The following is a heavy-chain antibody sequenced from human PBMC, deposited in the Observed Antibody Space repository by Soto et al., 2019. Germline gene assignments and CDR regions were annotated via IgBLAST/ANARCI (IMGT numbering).Heavy chain of an antibody. J-gene: IGHJ4*02. CDR1: GYTFTGSY. V-gene: IGHV1-46*04. CDR3: ARGGAVQISWCGDGGD. D-gene: IGHD3-10*01. Sequence: QVQLVQSGAEVKKPGASVMVSCKASGYTFTGSYIYWVRQAPGQGLEWMGVINPTTGGTSYAQKLQGRVTMTRDTSTSTVYMELTSLRSEDTAVYYCARGGAVQISWCGDGGDWGQGTLVTVSS. CDR2: INPTTGGT.